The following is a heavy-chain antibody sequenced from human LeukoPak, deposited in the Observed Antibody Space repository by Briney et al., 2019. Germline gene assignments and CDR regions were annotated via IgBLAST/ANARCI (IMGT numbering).Heavy chain of an antibody. V-gene: IGHV1-18*01. CDR3: ARDRGVPYYYYYMDV. Sequence: ASVKVSCKASGYTFTSYGISWVRQAPGQGLEWMGWISAYNGNTNYAQKLQGRVTMTTDTSTSTAYMELRSLRSDDTAVYYCARDRGVPYYYYYMDVWAKGPRSPSP. J-gene: IGHJ6*03. CDR2: ISAYNGNT. CDR1: GYTFTSYG. D-gene: IGHD3-10*01.